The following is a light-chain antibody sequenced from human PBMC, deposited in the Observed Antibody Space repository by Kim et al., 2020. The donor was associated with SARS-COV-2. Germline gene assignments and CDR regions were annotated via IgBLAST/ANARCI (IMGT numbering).Light chain of an antibody. V-gene: IGLV3-21*04. Sequence: SYELTQPPSVSMAPGETARITCDGDNIGTKSVYWYQQKAGKTPVLLIYYDSRRPSGIPERFSGSNSGNTATLTVSRVEAGDEADYYCQVWDSSTDQVLFG. CDR1: NIGTKS. J-gene: IGLJ3*02. CDR2: YDS. CDR3: QVWDSSTDQVL.